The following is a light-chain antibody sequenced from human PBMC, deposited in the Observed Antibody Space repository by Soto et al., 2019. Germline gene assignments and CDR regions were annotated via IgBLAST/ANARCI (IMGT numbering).Light chain of an antibody. J-gene: IGKJ2*01. CDR2: DAS. V-gene: IGKV3-11*01. Sequence: EIVLTQSPATLSLSPGERATLSCRASQSVSSYLAWYQQKPGQAPRLLIYDASNRATGIPARFSGSGSGTDFTLTISSLEPEDFAVYYCKQRSSWPRTFGQGTKLEIK. CDR3: KQRSSWPRT. CDR1: QSVSSY.